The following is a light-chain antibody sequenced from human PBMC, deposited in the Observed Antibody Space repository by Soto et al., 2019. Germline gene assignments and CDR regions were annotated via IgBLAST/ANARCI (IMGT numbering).Light chain of an antibody. V-gene: IGLV2-14*01. Sequence: QSALTQPASVSGSPGQSITISCTGTSSDVGIYKYVSWYQQHPGKAPNLMSYEVSNPPSGVSNRFSGSKSGNTASLTISGLQAEDEADYYCSSYTSSSTVVFGGGTKLTV. CDR2: EVS. CDR1: SSDVGIYKY. CDR3: SSYTSSSTVV. J-gene: IGLJ2*01.